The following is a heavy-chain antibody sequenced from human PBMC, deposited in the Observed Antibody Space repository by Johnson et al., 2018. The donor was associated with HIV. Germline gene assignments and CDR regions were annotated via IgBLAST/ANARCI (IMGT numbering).Heavy chain of an antibody. CDR1: GFTFSSYA. D-gene: IGHD6-6*01. J-gene: IGHJ3*02. Sequence: QVQLVESGGGLVQPGGSLRLSCAASGFTFSSYAMHWVRQAPGKGLEWVAVISYDGSNKYYADSVKGRFTISRDNSKNTLYLQMNSLRAEDTAVYYCAKDQFPAYSNSLFPDAFDIWGQGTMVTVSS. V-gene: IGHV3-30-3*01. CDR2: ISYDGSNK. CDR3: AKDQFPAYSNSLFPDAFDI.